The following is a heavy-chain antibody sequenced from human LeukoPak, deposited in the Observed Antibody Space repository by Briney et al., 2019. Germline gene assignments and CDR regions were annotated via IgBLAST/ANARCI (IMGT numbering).Heavy chain of an antibody. D-gene: IGHD2-2*03. CDR3: ARFVDGSGYCSSTSCSKEADY. CDR2: IYYSGST. V-gene: IGHV4-39*01. CDR1: GGSISSSSYY. J-gene: IGHJ4*02. Sequence: SETLSLTCTVSGGSISSSSYYWGWIRQPPGKGLEWIVSIYYSGSTYYNPSLKSRVTISVDTSKNQFSLKLSSVTAADTAVYYCARFVDGSGYCSSTSCSKEADYWGQGTLVTVSS.